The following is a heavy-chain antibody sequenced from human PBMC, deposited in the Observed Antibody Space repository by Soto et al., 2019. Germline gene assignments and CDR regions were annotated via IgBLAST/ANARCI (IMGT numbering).Heavy chain of an antibody. V-gene: IGHV4-34*01. D-gene: IGHD3-10*01. J-gene: IGHJ1*01. CDR2: ITHIGGT. Sequence: QVQLHQWGAGLLTPSETLSLTCDVSGGSFSGYFWRWIRHSPGKGLEWIGEITHIGGTNYNPSLKSRVTISVDTSKKQFSLKVTSVTAADTGVYYCARGSSTASWFLQHWGQGTPVIVSS. CDR1: GGSFSGYF. CDR3: ARGSSTASWFLQH.